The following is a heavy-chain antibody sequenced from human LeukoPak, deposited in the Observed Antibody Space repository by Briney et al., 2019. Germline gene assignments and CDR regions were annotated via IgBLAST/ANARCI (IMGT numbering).Heavy chain of an antibody. V-gene: IGHV3-30*18. Sequence: GMSLRLSCAASGVTLSPYVMHWVRQAPGKGLEWVAVISYEGGTQHYADSVRGRFIISRDNPRNTLYLQMNILRTQDTAVYYCAKEGTPRVSTWYDLWGQGTQVIVSS. CDR3: AKEGTPRVSTWYDL. CDR2: ISYEGGTQ. CDR1: GVTLSPYV. D-gene: IGHD3-10*01. J-gene: IGHJ5*02.